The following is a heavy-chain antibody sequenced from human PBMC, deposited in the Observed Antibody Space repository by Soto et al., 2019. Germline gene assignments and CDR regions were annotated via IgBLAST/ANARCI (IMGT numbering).Heavy chain of an antibody. CDR2: ISYDGSNK. D-gene: IGHD1-26*01. Sequence: QVQLVESGGGVVQPGRSLRLSCAASGFTFSHYGIHWVRQAPGKGLEWLAVISYDGSNKHYADSVKGRFTVSRDNSKNTLYLQLNTLRAEATAVYFGARYRGKYRGPIDHWGQGTLVTVSS. J-gene: IGHJ4*02. CDR3: ARYRGKYRGPIDH. CDR1: GFTFSHYG. V-gene: IGHV3-30*03.